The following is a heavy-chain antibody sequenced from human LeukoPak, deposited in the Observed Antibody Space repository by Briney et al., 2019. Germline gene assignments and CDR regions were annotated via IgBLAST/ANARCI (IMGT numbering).Heavy chain of an antibody. Sequence: SETLSLTCTVSGGSISSYYWSCIRQPPGKGLEWIGYIYYSGSTNYNPSLKSRVTISVDTSKNQFSLKLSSVTAADTAVYYCASLAVAGSNWGQGTLVTVSS. D-gene: IGHD6-19*01. CDR3: ASLAVAGSN. V-gene: IGHV4-59*01. J-gene: IGHJ4*02. CDR1: GGSISSYY. CDR2: IYYSGST.